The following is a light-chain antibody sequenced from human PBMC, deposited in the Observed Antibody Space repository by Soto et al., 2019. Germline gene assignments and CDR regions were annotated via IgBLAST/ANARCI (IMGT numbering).Light chain of an antibody. CDR1: SSDIGTYNH. J-gene: IGLJ3*02. Sequence: QSVLTQPASVSGSPGQSITISCSGTSSDIGTYNHVSWYQQHPGKVPKLMIYGVSSRPSDISYRFSGSKSGNTASLTISGLQPDDEADYYCASYTTDLSMVFGGGTKVTVL. V-gene: IGLV2-14*01. CDR3: ASYTTDLSMV. CDR2: GVS.